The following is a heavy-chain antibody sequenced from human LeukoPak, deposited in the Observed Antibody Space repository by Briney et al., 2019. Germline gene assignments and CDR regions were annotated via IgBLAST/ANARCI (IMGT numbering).Heavy chain of an antibody. CDR2: IKQDGSEK. D-gene: IGHD3-3*01. J-gene: IGHJ6*04. Sequence: GGSLRLSCAASGFTFSSYWMSWVRQAPGQGLEWVANIKQDGSEKYYVDSVKGRFTISRDNAKNSLYLQMNSLRAEDTAVYYCAREVRFLEWLMDVWGKGTTVTVSS. V-gene: IGHV3-7*01. CDR3: AREVRFLEWLMDV. CDR1: GFTFSSYW.